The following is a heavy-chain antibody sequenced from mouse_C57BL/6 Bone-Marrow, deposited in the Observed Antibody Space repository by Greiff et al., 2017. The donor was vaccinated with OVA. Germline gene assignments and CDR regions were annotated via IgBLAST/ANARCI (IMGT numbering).Heavy chain of an antibody. CDR1: GYTFTGYW. CDR2: ILPGSGST. V-gene: IGHV1-9*01. J-gene: IGHJ2*01. Sequence: VQLQQSGAELMKPGASVKLSCKATGYTFTGYWIEWVKQRPGHGLEWIGEILPGSGSTNYNEKFKGKATFTAETSSNSAYLQRRSLTTYDSAIYYCSRSGDYYYGSSYLDYWGQGTTLTVSS. CDR3: SRSGDYYYGSSYLDY. D-gene: IGHD1-1*01.